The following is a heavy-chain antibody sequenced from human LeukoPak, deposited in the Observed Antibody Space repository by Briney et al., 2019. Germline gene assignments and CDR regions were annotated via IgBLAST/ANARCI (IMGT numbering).Heavy chain of an antibody. CDR3: AKGATVTTGTFDY. CDR2: ISGSGGST. CDR1: GFTFSSYS. J-gene: IGHJ4*02. D-gene: IGHD4-17*01. V-gene: IGHV3-23*01. Sequence: GGSLRLSCAASGFTFSSYSMSWVRQAPGKGLEWVSVISGSGGSTYYADSVKGRFTISRDNSKNTLYLQMNSLRAEDTAVYYCAKGATVTTGTFDYWGQGTLVTVSS.